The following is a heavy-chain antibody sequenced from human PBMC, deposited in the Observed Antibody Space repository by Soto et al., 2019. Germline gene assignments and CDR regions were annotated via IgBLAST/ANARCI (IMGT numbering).Heavy chain of an antibody. CDR3: AKDVDYVWGSYGFDY. CDR2: ISGSGGST. D-gene: IGHD3-16*01. CDR1: GFTFSSYA. V-gene: IGHV3-23*01. Sequence: EVQLLESGGGLVQPGGSLRLSCAASGFTFSSYAMSWVRQAPGKGLEWVSAISGSGGSTYYADSVKGRFTISRDNSKNAVYLQMNSLRAEDTAVYYCAKDVDYVWGSYGFDYWGQGTLVTVSS. J-gene: IGHJ4*02.